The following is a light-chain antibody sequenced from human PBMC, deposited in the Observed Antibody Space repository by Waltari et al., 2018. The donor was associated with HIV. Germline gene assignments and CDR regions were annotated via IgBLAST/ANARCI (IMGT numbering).Light chain of an antibody. CDR2: EVH. Sequence: QSALNQPASVSGSLGQSVVISCTGTSNDLGNHNLVSWYQHHPGEVPRSIIYEVHKRPSGVSNRFSGSKSAHAAALGISGHQAEDEADYCCSAYAGGHSWVFGGGTKRTVL. CDR3: SAYAGGHSWV. CDR1: SNDLGNHNL. J-gene: IGLJ3*02. V-gene: IGLV2-23*02.